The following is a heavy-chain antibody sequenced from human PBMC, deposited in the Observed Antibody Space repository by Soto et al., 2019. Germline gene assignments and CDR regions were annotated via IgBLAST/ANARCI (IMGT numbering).Heavy chain of an antibody. CDR3: AIAARPTKVDY. D-gene: IGHD6-6*01. CDR2: ISGSGGST. J-gene: IGHJ4*02. V-gene: IGHV3-23*01. Sequence: GGSLRLSCAASGSTFSSYAMSWVRQAPGKGLEWVSAISGSGGSTYYADSVKGRFTISRDNSKNTLYLQMNSLRAEGTAVYYCAIAARPTKVDYWGQGTLVTVSS. CDR1: GSTFSSYA.